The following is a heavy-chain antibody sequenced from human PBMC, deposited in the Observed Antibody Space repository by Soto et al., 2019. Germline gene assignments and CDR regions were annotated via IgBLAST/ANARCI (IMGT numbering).Heavy chain of an antibody. CDR3: ASNYFYCMDV. J-gene: IGHJ6*02. V-gene: IGHV4-4*02. Sequence: SETLSLTCVVAGGSISGNDGWSWVRQPPGKALEWIGEIYHSESPSYNPSLKNRVSISIDKSKNQFSLDLTSVTAADTAVYYCASNYFYCMDVWGQGTTVTVSS. CDR1: GGSISGNDG. D-gene: IGHD3-3*01. CDR2: IYHSESP.